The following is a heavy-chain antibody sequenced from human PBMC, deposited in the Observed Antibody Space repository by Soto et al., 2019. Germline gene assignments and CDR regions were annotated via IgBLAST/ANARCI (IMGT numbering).Heavy chain of an antibody. J-gene: IGHJ5*02. CDR3: AKDLGGNSGLSNLNWFDP. D-gene: IGHD2-21*02. CDR1: GFTFSSYG. CDR2: ISYDGSNK. V-gene: IGHV3-30*18. Sequence: GGSLRLSCAASGFTFSSYGMHWVRQAPGKGLEWVAVISYDGSNKYYADSLQGRFTNSRDNSKNTLYLQMHSLRAEDTAVYYCAKDLGGNSGLSNLNWFDPWGQGTLVTVSS.